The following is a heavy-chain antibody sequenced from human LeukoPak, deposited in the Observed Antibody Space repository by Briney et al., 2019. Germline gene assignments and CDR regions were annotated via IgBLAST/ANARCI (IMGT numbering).Heavy chain of an antibody. Sequence: ASVKVSCKASGYTFTGYYMHWVRQAPGQGLEWMGRINPNSGGTNYAQKFQGRVTMTRDTSISTAYMELSRLRSDDTAVYYCARDTVTTNPYPSFDYWGQGTLVTVSS. CDR3: ARDTVTTNPYPSFDY. D-gene: IGHD4-17*01. CDR2: INPNSGGT. V-gene: IGHV1-2*06. CDR1: GYTFTGYY. J-gene: IGHJ4*02.